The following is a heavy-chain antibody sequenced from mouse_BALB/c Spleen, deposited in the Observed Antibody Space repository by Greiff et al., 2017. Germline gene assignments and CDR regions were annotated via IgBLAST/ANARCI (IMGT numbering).Heavy chain of an antibody. D-gene: IGHD2-3*01. J-gene: IGHJ4*01. V-gene: IGHV1S137*01. CDR2: ISTYYGDA. CDR1: GYTFTDYA. CDR3: ARGDDGYFHAMDY. Sequence: QVQLKESGAELVRPGVSVKISCKGSGYTFTDYAMHWVKQSHAKSLEWIGVISTYYGDASYNQKFKGKATMTVDKSSSTAYMELARLTSEDSAIYYCARGDDGYFHAMDYWGQGTSVTVSS.